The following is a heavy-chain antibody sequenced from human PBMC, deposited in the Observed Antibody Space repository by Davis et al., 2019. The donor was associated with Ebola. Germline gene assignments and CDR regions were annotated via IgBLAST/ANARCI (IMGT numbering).Heavy chain of an antibody. J-gene: IGHJ4*02. CDR2: IKQDGSEK. CDR1: GFTFSSYW. CDR3: AIDRIGYLDY. V-gene: IGHV3-7*03. Sequence: LSLTCAASGFTFSSYWMSWVRQAPGKGLEWVANIKQDGSEKYYVDSVKGRFTISRDNAKNSLYLQMNSLRAEDTAVYYCAIDRIGYLDYWGQGTLVTVSS.